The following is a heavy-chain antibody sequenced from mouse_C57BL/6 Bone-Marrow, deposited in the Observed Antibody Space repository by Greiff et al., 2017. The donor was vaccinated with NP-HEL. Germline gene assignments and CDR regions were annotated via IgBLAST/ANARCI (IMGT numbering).Heavy chain of an antibody. Sequence: QVQLKESGAELVRPGASVTLSCKASGYTFTDYEMHWVKQTPVHGLEWIGAIDPETGGTAYNQKFKGKAILTADKSSSTAYMELRSLTSEDSAVYYCTRWTVVAYYFDYWGRGTTLTVSS. CDR2: IDPETGGT. CDR1: GYTFTDYE. V-gene: IGHV1-15*01. CDR3: TRWTVVAYYFDY. J-gene: IGHJ2*01. D-gene: IGHD1-1*01.